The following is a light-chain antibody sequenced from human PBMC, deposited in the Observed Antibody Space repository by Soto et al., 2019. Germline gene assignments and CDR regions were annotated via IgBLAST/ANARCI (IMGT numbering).Light chain of an antibody. CDR3: HQTYSTPRGA. Sequence: DIQMTQSPSSLSASVGDRVTITCRASESIRNNLNWYQQKPGKAPKLLIYAASTLQSGVPSRFSGGGSGTEFTLTNGSLQPEDFTSYYCHQTYSTPRGAIGQGTKVEFK. J-gene: IGKJ1*01. CDR2: AAS. V-gene: IGKV1-39*01. CDR1: ESIRNN.